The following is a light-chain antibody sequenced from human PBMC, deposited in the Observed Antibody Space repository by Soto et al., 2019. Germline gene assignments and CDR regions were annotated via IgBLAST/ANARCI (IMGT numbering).Light chain of an antibody. CDR1: KVFASN. J-gene: IGKJ4*01. CDR3: QQRSNWPPSLT. V-gene: IGKV3-11*01. Sequence: EIVLKHSPPPLSCLPGKKPTLPCRPIKVFASNLPWYQQKPGQAPRLLIYDASNRATGIPARFSGSGSGTDFTLTISSLEPEDFAVYYCQQRSNWPPSLTFGGGTKVEIK. CDR2: DAS.